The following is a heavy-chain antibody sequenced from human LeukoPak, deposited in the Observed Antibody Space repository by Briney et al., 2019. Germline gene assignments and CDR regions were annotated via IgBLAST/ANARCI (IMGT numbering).Heavy chain of an antibody. CDR3: AREEVGATGDHFQH. Sequence: SETLSLTCTVSGGXINTYYCSWIRQPPGKGLEWLGYIDNSERTNYNPSLKSRVDISVDTSKSQFSLKLTSVTAADTAVYYCAREEVGATGDHFQHWGQGTLVTVSS. J-gene: IGHJ1*01. CDR2: IDNSERT. D-gene: IGHD1-26*01. CDR1: GGXINTYY. V-gene: IGHV4-59*01.